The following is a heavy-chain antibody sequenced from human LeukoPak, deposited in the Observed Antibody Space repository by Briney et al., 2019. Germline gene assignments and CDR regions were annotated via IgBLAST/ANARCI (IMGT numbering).Heavy chain of an antibody. V-gene: IGHV3-66*02. CDR3: ARVRHGPGSDAFDI. CDR1: GFTVSSNH. Sequence: GGSLRLSCAASGFTVSSNHMSWVRQAPGKGLEWVSVIYSGGSTYYADSVKGRFTISRDNSKNTLYLQMNSLRAEDTAVYYCARVRHGPGSDAFDIWGQGTMVTVSS. J-gene: IGHJ3*02. D-gene: IGHD2-15*01. CDR2: IYSGGST.